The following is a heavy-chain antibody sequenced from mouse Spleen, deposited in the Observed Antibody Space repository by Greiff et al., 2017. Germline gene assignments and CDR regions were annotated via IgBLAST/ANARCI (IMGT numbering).Heavy chain of an antibody. CDR2: INPNNGGT. CDR1: GYTFTDYN. CDR3: ARATMITTAWFAY. V-gene: IGHV1-22*01. J-gene: IGHJ3*01. D-gene: IGHD2-4*01. Sequence: EVQLQQSGPELVKPGASVKMSCKASGYTFTDYNMHWVKQSHGKSLEWIGYINPNNGGTSYNQKFKGKATLTVNKSSSTAYMELRSLTSEDSAVYYCARATMITTAWFAYWGQGTLVTVSA.